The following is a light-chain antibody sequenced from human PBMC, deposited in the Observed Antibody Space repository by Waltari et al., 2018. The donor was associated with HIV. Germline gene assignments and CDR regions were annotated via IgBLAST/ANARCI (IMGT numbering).Light chain of an antibody. Sequence: QSALTQPASVSGSPGQSITISCTGTSSDVGGYKYVSWYLQQPGKAPKLLISEVSNRPSGVSHRFSGSKSGNTASLTISVLQAEDEADYYCSSYTTSSTWVFGGGTKLTVL. CDR1: SSDVGGYKY. CDR2: EVS. J-gene: IGLJ3*02. CDR3: SSYTTSSTWV. V-gene: IGLV2-14*01.